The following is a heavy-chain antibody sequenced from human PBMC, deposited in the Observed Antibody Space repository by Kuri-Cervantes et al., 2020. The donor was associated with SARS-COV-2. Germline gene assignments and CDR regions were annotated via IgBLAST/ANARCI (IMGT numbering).Heavy chain of an antibody. CDR1: GGSFSGYY. CDR2: INHSGST. V-gene: IGHV4-34*01. CDR3: ARGPTGGYDFWSGYETNFDY. Sequence: SQTLSLTCAVYGGSFSGYYWSWIRQPPGKGLEWIGEINHSGSTYYNPSLKSRVTISVDTSKNQLSLKLSSVTAADTAVYYCARGPTGGYDFWSGYETNFDYWGQGTLVTVSS. J-gene: IGHJ4*02. D-gene: IGHD3-3*01.